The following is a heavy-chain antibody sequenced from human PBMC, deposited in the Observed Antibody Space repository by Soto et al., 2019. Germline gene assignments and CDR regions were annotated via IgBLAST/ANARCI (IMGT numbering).Heavy chain of an antibody. CDR2: IIPIFGTA. CDR3: ARGSRYDFWSGYSMKPNYYYGMDV. V-gene: IGHV1-69*13. CDR1: GGTFSSYA. Sequence: SVKVSCKASGGTFSSYAISWVRQAPGQGLEWMGGIIPIFGTANYAQKFQGRVTITADESTSTAYMELSSLRSEDTAVYYCARGSRYDFWSGYSMKPNYYYGMDVWGQGTTVTSP. D-gene: IGHD3-3*01. J-gene: IGHJ6*02.